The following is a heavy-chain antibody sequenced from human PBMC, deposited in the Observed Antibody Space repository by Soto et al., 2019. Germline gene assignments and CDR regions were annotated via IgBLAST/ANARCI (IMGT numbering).Heavy chain of an antibody. D-gene: IGHD6-19*01. CDR2: ISYDGSNK. CDR1: GFTFSSYG. Sequence: QVPLVESGGGVVQPGRSLRLSCAASGFTFSSYGMHWVRQAPGKGLEWVAVISYDGSNKYYADSVKGRFTISRDNSKNTLYRQMNSLRAEDTAVYYCAKDWQQWVHYYGMDVWGQGTTVTVSS. V-gene: IGHV3-30*18. J-gene: IGHJ6*02. CDR3: AKDWQQWVHYYGMDV.